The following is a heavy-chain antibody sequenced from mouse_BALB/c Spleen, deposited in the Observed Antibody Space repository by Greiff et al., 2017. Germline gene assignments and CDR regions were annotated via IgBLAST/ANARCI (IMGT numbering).Heavy chain of an antibody. V-gene: IGHV5-12-2*01. J-gene: IGHJ1*01. CDR1: GFTFSSYT. D-gene: IGHD1-1*01. CDR2: ISNGGGST. Sequence: EVKLMESGGGLVQPGGSLKLSCAASGFTFSSYTMSWVRQTPEKRLEWVAYISNGGGSTYYPDTVKGRFTISRDNAKNTLYLQMSSLKSEDTAMYYCARHTLYGSSYWYFDVWGAGTTVTVSS. CDR3: ARHTLYGSSYWYFDV.